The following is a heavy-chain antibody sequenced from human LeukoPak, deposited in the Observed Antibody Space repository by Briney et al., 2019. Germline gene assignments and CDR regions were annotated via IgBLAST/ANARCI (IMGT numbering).Heavy chain of an antibody. V-gene: IGHV3-13*01. CDR1: GFTFSSYD. J-gene: IGHJ4*02. Sequence: GGSLRLSCAASGFTFSSYDMHWVRQATGKGLEWVSAIGTAGDTYYPGSVKGRFTISRGNAKNSLYLQMNSLRAGDTAVYYCARAAPTGYPYFDYWGQGTLVTVSS. CDR2: IGTAGDT. D-gene: IGHD3-9*01. CDR3: ARAAPTGYPYFDY.